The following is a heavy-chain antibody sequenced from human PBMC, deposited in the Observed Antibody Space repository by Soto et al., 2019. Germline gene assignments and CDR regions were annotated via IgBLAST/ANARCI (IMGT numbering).Heavy chain of an antibody. D-gene: IGHD3-22*01. V-gene: IGHV4-59*01. CDR1: GGSISSYY. Sequence: SETLSLTCTVSGGSISSYYWSWIRQPPGKGLEWIGYIYYSGSTNYNPSLKSRVTISVDTSKNQFSLKLSSVTAADTAVYYCARAQDYYDSSGFWNNWFDPWGQGTLVTVSS. J-gene: IGHJ5*02. CDR3: ARAQDYYDSSGFWNNWFDP. CDR2: IYYSGST.